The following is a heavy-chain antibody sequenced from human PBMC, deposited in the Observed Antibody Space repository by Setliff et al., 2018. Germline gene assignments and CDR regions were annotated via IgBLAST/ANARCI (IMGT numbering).Heavy chain of an antibody. CDR1: GGSISSYY. CDR2: IYIGGSA. D-gene: IGHD6-19*01. V-gene: IGHV4-4*07. J-gene: IGHJ6*03. CDR3: AREQWLDPPGYYYMDV. Sequence: SEILSLTCTVSGGSISSYYWSWIRQPAGKGLEWIGHIYIGGSANYNPSLKSRVTMSIDTSKNQFSLKLNSVTAADMAVYYCAREQWLDPPGYYYMDVWAKGTTVTVSS.